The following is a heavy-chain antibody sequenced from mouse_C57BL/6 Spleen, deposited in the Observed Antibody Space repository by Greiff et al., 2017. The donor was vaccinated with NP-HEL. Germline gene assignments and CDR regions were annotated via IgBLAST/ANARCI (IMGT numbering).Heavy chain of an antibody. CDR2: INYDGSST. V-gene: IGHV5-16*01. D-gene: IGHD1-1*01. J-gene: IGHJ1*03. Sequence: EVMLVESEGGLVQPGSSMKLSCTASGFTFSDYYMAWVRQVPEKGLEWVANINYDGSSTYYLDSLKSRFIISRDNAKNILYLQMSSLKSEDTATYYCARDNYYGSSYVRYFDVWGTGTTVTVSS. CDR1: GFTFSDYY. CDR3: ARDNYYGSSYVRYFDV.